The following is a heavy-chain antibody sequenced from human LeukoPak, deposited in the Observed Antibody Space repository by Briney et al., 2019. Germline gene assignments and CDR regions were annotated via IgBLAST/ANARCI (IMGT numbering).Heavy chain of an antibody. J-gene: IGHJ6*02. V-gene: IGHV3-74*01. CDR1: GFTFSPYW. Sequence: GGSLRLSCAASGFTFSPYWMPWVRQVPGKGLVWVSDINSDGTITHYADSVKGRFTVSRDNSKNTLYLQMNSLRADDTAVYYCAKTTARGGFYYYGLDVWGQGAAVTVSS. CDR2: INSDGTIT. CDR3: AKTTARGGFYYYGLDV. D-gene: IGHD4-11*01.